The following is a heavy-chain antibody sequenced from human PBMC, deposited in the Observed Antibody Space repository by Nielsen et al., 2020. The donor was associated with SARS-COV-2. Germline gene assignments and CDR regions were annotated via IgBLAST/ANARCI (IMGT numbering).Heavy chain of an antibody. V-gene: IGHV3-53*01. CDR3: ARDPSSSGWYSDY. CDR2: SYGAGDT. CDR1: GFTVSSNY. J-gene: IGHJ4*02. Sequence: GSLRLSCAASGFTVSSNYMSWVRQAPGKGLEWVSVSYGAGDTYYADSVKGRFTISRDNARNSLYLQMNSLRAEDTALYHCARDPSSSGWYSDYWGQGTLVTVSS. D-gene: IGHD6-19*01.